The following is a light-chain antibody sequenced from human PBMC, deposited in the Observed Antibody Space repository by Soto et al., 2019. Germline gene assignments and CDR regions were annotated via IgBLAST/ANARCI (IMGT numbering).Light chain of an antibody. CDR1: QGISSW. J-gene: IGKJ4*01. CDR2: DAS. Sequence: DIQMTQSPSSVSASVGDRVTITCRASQGISSWLAWYQKKPGKAPKLLIYDASSLESGVPSRFSGTRSGTEFNLTISSLQPDDFATYYCQQANSFPLTFGGGTKVDIK. V-gene: IGKV1-12*01. CDR3: QQANSFPLT.